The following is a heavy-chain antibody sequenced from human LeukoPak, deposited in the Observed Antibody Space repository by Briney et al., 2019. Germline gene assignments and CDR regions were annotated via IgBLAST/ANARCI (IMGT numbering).Heavy chain of an antibody. CDR3: ARDPEFSYGYYFDY. D-gene: IGHD5-18*01. J-gene: IGHJ4*02. CDR1: GFTFSSYE. V-gene: IGHV3-48*03. CDR2: ISGNGSPI. Sequence: GGSLRLSCAASGFTFSSYEMNWVRQAPGKGLEWVSHISGNGSPIYYADSVKGRFTISRDNSKNSLLLQLNSLRADDTAVYYCARDPEFSYGYYFDYWGQGTLVTVSS.